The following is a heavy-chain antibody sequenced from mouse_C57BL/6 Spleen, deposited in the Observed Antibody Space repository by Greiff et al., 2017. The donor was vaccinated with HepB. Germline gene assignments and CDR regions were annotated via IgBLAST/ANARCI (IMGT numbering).Heavy chain of an antibody. CDR2: IDPSDSYT. CDR3: ARRGNYGSSFDY. D-gene: IGHD1-1*01. Sequence: QVQLQQPGAELVRPGTSVKLSCKASGYTFTSYWMHWVKQRPGQGLEWIGVIDPSDSYTNYKQKFKGKATLTVDTSSSTAYMQLSSLTSEDSAVYYCARRGNYGSSFDYWGQGTTLTVSS. CDR1: GYTFTSYW. V-gene: IGHV1-59*01. J-gene: IGHJ2*01.